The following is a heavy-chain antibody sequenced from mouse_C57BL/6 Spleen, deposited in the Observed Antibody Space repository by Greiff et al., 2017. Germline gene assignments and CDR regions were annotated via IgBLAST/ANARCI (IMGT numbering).Heavy chain of an antibody. D-gene: IGHD6-1*01. CDR2: IDPENGDT. J-gene: IGHJ4*01. Sequence: EVKLMESGPELVKPGASVKISCKASGYAFSSSWMNWVKQRPEQGLEWIGWIDPENGDTEYASKFQGKATITADTSSNTAYLQLSSLTSEDTAVYYCTGLLLLRYYAMDYWGQGTSVTVSS. CDR1: GYAFSSSW. CDR3: TGLLLLRYYAMDY. V-gene: IGHV14-4*01.